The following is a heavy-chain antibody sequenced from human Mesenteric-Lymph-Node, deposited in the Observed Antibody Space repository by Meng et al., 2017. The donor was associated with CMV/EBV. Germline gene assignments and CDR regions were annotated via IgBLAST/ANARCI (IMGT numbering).Heavy chain of an antibody. CDR2: LSGSGTNT. CDR1: GFILDTYA. Sequence: GGSLRLSCAASGFILDTYAMNWVRQAPGQGLEWVSGLSGSGTNTYYTDSVKGRFTISRDNSKKTVYLHMSNLRAEDTAVYYCTKVGHYDFWSGYSYWFDPWGQGTLVTVSS. CDR3: TKVGHYDFWSGYSYWFDP. D-gene: IGHD3-3*01. V-gene: IGHV3-23*01. J-gene: IGHJ5*02.